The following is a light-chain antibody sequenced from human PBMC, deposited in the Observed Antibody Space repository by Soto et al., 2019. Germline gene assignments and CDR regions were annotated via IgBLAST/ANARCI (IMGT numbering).Light chain of an antibody. CDR3: CSYAGSYTFL. CDR2: DVS. J-gene: IGLJ2*01. V-gene: IGLV2-11*01. Sequence: QSALTQPRSVSGSPGQSVTISCTGTSSDVGGYNYVSWYQQHPGKAPKLMIYDVSKRPSGVPDRFSGSKSGSTASLTISGLQAEEEADYYCCSYAGSYTFLFGGGTKVTVL. CDR1: SSDVGGYNY.